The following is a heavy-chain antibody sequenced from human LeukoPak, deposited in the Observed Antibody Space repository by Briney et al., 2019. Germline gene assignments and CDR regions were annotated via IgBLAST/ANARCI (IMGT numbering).Heavy chain of an antibody. V-gene: IGHV3-11*01. Sequence: GGPLRLSCAASGFTFSDYYMSWIRQAPGKGLEWVSYISSSGSTIYYADSVKGRFTISRDNAKNSLYLQMNSLRAEDTAVYYCATSFLGACSGGSCYTEWGQGTPVTVSS. J-gene: IGHJ4*02. CDR3: ATSFLGACSGGSCYTE. CDR1: GFTFSDYY. D-gene: IGHD2-15*01. CDR2: ISSSGSTI.